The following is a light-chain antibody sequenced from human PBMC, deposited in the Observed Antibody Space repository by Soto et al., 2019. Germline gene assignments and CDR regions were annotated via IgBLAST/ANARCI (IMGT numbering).Light chain of an antibody. CDR1: SSEGGGYNY. J-gene: IGLJ1*01. V-gene: IGLV2-14*01. CDR3: SSYTSSSTL. CDR2: DVS. Sequence: QSVLTQPASVSGSPGQSITISCTGTSSEGGGYNYVSWYQQHPGKAPKLMIYDVSNRPSGVSNRFSGSKSGNTASLTISGLQAEDEADYYCSSYTSSSTLFGTGTKVTVL.